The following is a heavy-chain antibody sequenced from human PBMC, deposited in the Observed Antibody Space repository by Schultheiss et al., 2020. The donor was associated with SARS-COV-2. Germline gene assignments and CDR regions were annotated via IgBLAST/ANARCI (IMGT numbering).Heavy chain of an antibody. CDR2: IYYSGST. Sequence: SETLSLTCNVSGGSISSFYWSWIRQPPGKGLEWIGYIYYSGSTNYNPSLKSRVTISVDTSRKQFSLKLNSVTAADTAVYYCARLRNDHDTSDYYYRGSYYGMDVWGQGTTVTVSS. CDR3: ARLRNDHDTSDYYYRGSYYGMDV. J-gene: IGHJ6*02. CDR1: GGSISSFY. D-gene: IGHD3-22*01. V-gene: IGHV4-59*01.